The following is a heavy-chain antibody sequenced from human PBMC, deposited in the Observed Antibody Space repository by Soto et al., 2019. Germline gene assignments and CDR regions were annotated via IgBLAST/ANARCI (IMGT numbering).Heavy chain of an antibody. J-gene: IGHJ6*02. CDR3: AHRQLGKSGMEV. V-gene: IGHV2-5*01. D-gene: IGHD1-7*01. Sequence: QITLKESGPTLVKPTQTLTLTCTFSGFSLSTRGVGVGWIRQPPGKALEWLALIYWHDDKRYNPSLRSRLTITTDTSNNQLVLTMTIMDPVDTATYDCAHRQLGKSGMEVWCQGTTVTVFS. CDR2: IYWHDDK. CDR1: GFSLSTRGVG.